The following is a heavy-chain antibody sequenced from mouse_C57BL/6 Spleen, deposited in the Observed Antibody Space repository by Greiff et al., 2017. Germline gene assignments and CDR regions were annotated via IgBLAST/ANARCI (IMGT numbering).Heavy chain of an antibody. V-gene: IGHV5-17*01. Sequence: EVQGVESGGGLVKPGGSLKLSCAASGFTFSDYGMHWVRQAPEKGLEWVAYISSGSSTIYYADTVKGRFTISRDNAKNTLFLQMTSLRSEDTAMYYCARTPYGYDEEAYYFDYWGQGTTLTVSS. J-gene: IGHJ2*01. D-gene: IGHD2-2*01. CDR1: GFTFSDYG. CDR2: ISSGSSTI. CDR3: ARTPYGYDEEAYYFDY.